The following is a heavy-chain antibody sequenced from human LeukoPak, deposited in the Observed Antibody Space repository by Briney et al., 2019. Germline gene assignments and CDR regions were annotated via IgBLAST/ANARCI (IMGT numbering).Heavy chain of an antibody. Sequence: GASVKVSCKASGYSFTNYAISWVRQAPGQGLEWMGWINPYNGNTNYAQNLQGRVTMTTDTSTGTAYMELRSLRSDDTAAYYCATRPITAPAGLHWGQGTLVTVSS. V-gene: IGHV1-18*01. D-gene: IGHD6-6*01. CDR2: INPYNGNT. CDR3: ATRPITAPAGLH. CDR1: GYSFTNYA. J-gene: IGHJ4*02.